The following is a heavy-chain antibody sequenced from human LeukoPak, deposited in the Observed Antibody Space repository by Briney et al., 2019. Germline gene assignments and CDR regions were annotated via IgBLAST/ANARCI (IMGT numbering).Heavy chain of an antibody. CDR2: IRSKTYGGTT. CDR1: GFTLGDYG. CDR3: TRGRQTDH. J-gene: IGHJ5*02. V-gene: IGHV3-49*04. Sequence: PGGSLRLSCTASGFTLGDYGMNWVRQAPGKGLEWVGFIRSKTYGGTTEYAASVKGRFTISRDDSKSIAYLQLNSLKSEDTAVYYCTRGRQTDHWGQGTLVTVSS.